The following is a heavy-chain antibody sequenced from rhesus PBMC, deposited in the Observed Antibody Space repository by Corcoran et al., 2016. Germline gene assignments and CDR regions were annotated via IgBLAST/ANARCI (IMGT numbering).Heavy chain of an antibody. CDR3: ARASSGWYLYFEF. CDR1: GGSITSNY. D-gene: IGHD6-31*01. CDR2: FSGSGGST. J-gene: IGHJ1*01. V-gene: IGHV4-173*01. Sequence: QLQLQESGPGLVKPSETLSLTCPVSGGSITSNYWSWIRQPPGKGLEWIGRFSGSGGSTDYNPSLKSRVTISTDTSKNQFSLKLSSVTAADTAVYYCARASSGWYLYFEFWGQGALVTVSS.